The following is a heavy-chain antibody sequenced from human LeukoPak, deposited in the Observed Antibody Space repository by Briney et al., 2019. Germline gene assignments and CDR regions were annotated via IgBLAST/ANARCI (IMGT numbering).Heavy chain of an antibody. CDR2: IYTSGNT. CDR3: AREVVVAATYDY. Sequence: SETLSLTCTVSGGSISSFYWSWIRQPAGKGLEWIGRIYTSGNTNYNPSLKSRVTMSVDTSKNQFSLKLSSVTAADTAVYYCAREVVVAATYDYWGQGTLVTVSS. J-gene: IGHJ4*02. D-gene: IGHD2-15*01. CDR1: GGSISSFY. V-gene: IGHV4-4*07.